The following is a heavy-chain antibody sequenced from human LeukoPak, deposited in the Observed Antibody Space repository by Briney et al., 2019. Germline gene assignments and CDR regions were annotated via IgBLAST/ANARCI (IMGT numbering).Heavy chain of an antibody. D-gene: IGHD3-10*01. CDR3: VLWFGELSPNFDY. V-gene: IGHV3-48*04. CDR1: GFTFSSYS. CDR2: ISSSSSTI. J-gene: IGHJ4*02. Sequence: GGSLRLSCAASGFTFSSYSMNWVRQAPGKGLEWVSYISSSSSTIYYADSVKGRFTISRDNAKNSLYLQMNSLRAEDTAVYYCVLWFGELSPNFDYWGQGTLVTVSS.